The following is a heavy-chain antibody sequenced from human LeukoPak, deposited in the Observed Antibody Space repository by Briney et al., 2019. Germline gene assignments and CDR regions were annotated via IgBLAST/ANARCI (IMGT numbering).Heavy chain of an antibody. CDR2: ISGSGDTT. J-gene: IGHJ4*02. D-gene: IGHD3-10*01. Sequence: PGGSLRLSCAASGFTLSIYDMSWVRQAPGKGLEWVSAISGSGDTTYYADSVKGRFTISRDNYKNTLYLQMNSLRAEDTAVYYCAFESGNRGGTGRDYWGQGTLVTASS. CDR1: GFTLSIYD. V-gene: IGHV3-23*01. CDR3: AFESGNRGGTGRDY.